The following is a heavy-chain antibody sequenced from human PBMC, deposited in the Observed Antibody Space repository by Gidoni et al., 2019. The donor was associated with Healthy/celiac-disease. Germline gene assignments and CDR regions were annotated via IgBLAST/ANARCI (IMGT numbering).Heavy chain of an antibody. J-gene: IGHJ6*02. V-gene: IGHV3-30-3*01. CDR2: ISYDGSNK. CDR3: ARVEEYCGGDCYSDSRYYYGMDV. Sequence: QVQLVESGGGVVQPGRSLRLSCAASGFTFSSYAMHWVRQAPGKGLEWVAVISYDGSNKYYADSVKGRFTISRDNSKNTLYLQMNSLRAEDTAVYYCARVEEYCGGDCYSDSRYYYGMDVWGQGTTVTVSS. D-gene: IGHD2-21*02. CDR1: GFTFSSYA.